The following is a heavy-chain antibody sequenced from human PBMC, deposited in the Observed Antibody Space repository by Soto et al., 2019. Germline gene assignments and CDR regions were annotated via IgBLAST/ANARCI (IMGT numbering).Heavy chain of an antibody. CDR1: GGSISSGGYS. CDR2: IYYSGST. J-gene: IGHJ5*02. CDR3: ARDQSYNDLYWWLDT. V-gene: IGHV4-30-2*05. D-gene: IGHD3-22*01. Sequence: SETLSLTCAVSGGSISSGGYSWSWIRQPPGKGLEWIGYIYYSGSTYYNPSLKSRITISVDTSKNQFSLKLSSVTAADTAMYFCARDQSYNDLYWWLDTWGQGTLVTVSS.